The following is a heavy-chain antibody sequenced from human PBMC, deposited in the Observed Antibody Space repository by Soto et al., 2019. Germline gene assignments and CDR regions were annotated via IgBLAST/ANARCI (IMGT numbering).Heavy chain of an antibody. CDR3: ASISIFLTGNPFDY. CDR2: IYYSGST. D-gene: IGHD3-9*01. J-gene: IGHJ4*02. CDR1: GGSISSSSYY. V-gene: IGHV4-39*01. Sequence: KPSETLSLTCTVSGGSISSSSYYWGWIRQPPGKGLEWIGSIYYSGSTYYNPSLKSRVTISVDTSKNQFSLKLSSVTAADTAVYYCASISIFLTGNPFDYWGQGTLVTVSS.